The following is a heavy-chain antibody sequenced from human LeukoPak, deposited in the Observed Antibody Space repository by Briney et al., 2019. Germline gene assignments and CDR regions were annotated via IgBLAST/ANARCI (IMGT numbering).Heavy chain of an antibody. CDR2: IVVGSGAT. J-gene: IGHJ4*02. CDR3: AKDRPYCSGGSCYPKGFDY. Sequence: SVKVSCKTSGFTFSTSAVQWVRQARGQRLEWIGWIVVGSGATNYAQSLQGRFTITRDMSTNTAYMELSSLGSEDSAVYYCAKDRPYCSGGSCYPKGFDYWGQGTLVTVSS. D-gene: IGHD2-15*01. CDR1: GFTFSTSA. V-gene: IGHV1-58*01.